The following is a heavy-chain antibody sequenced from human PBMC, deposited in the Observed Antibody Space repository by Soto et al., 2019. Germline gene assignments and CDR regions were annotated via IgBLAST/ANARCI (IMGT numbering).Heavy chain of an antibody. CDR3: ARVRDYGDYGSYFDY. V-gene: IGHV4-59*01. D-gene: IGHD4-17*01. CDR1: GGSISSYY. J-gene: IGHJ4*02. CDR2: IYYSGST. Sequence: SETLSLTCTVSGGSISSYYWSWIRQPPGKGLEWIGYIYYSGSTNYNPSLKSRVTISVDTSKNQFSLKLSSVTAADTAVYYCARVRDYGDYGSYFDYWGQGILVTVSS.